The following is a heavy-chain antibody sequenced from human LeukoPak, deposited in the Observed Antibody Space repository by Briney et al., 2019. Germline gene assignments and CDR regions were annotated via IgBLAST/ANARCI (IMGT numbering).Heavy chain of an antibody. D-gene: IGHD3-22*01. J-gene: IGHJ4*02. CDR1: GGTFSSYA. CDR3: AIGEGYYDSSGYYYALFDY. V-gene: IGHV1-69*04. Sequence: SVKVSCKASGGTFSSYAISWVRRAPGQGLEWMGRIIPILGIANYAQKFQGRVTITADKSTSTAYMELSSLRSEDTAVYYCAIGEGYYDSSGYYYALFDYWGQGTLVTVSS. CDR2: IIPILGIA.